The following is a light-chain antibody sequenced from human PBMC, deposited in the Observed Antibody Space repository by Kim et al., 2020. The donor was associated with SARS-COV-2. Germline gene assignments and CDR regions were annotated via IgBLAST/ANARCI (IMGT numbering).Light chain of an antibody. CDR2: DAS. Sequence: ASVGDRLTISCRASQSVSSWLAWYQQKAGKAPKLLIYDASSLESGVPSRFSGSGSETEFTLTIISLQPDDFATYYCQQYNSYPWTFGQGTKVDIK. V-gene: IGKV1-5*01. CDR3: QQYNSYPWT. CDR1: QSVSSW. J-gene: IGKJ1*01.